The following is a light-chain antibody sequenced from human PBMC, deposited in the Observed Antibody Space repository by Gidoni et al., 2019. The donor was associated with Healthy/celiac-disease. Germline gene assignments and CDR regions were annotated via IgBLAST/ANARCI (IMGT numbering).Light chain of an antibody. Sequence: EIVMTQTPLSLSVTPGQPASISCKSSQSLLHSDGKTYLYWYLQQPGQPPQLLIYDVSNRFSGVPDRFSGSGSGTYFTLKISRVEAEDVGVYYCMQRIQLPPGITFGQGTRLEIK. CDR3: MQRIQLPPGIT. V-gene: IGKV2D-29*01. CDR1: QSLLHSDGKTY. J-gene: IGKJ5*01. CDR2: DVS.